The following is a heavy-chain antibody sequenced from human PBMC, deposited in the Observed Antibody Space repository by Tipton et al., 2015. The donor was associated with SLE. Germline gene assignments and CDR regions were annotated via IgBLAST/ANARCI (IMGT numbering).Heavy chain of an antibody. V-gene: IGHV4-59*01. Sequence: TLSFTCTVSGGSISGYYWSWVRQPPGQGLEWIGYIHYRGSTNYNPSLKSRVTISLDTSENQFSLKLSSVTAADTAVYYCARDRYCGAGSCFDWYFDLWGRGTLSLSPQ. CDR2: IHYRGST. CDR3: ARDRYCGAGSCFDWYFDL. D-gene: IGHD2-15*01. J-gene: IGHJ2*01. CDR1: GGSISGYY.